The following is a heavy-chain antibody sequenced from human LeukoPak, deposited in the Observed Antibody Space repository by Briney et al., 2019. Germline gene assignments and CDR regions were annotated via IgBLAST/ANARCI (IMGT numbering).Heavy chain of an antibody. V-gene: IGHV3-48*03. CDR2: ISSSGSTI. D-gene: IGHD3-10*02. J-gene: IGHJ6*04. Sequence: GGTLRLSCAASGFTFSSYEMNWVRQAPGKGLEWVSYISSSGSTIYYADSVKGRFTISRDNAKKSLYLQMNSLRAEDTAVYYCAELGIPMIGGVWGKGTTVTISS. CDR3: AELGIPMIGGV. CDR1: GFTFSSYE.